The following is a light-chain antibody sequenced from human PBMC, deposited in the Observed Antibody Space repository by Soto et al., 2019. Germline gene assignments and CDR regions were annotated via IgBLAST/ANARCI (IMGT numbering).Light chain of an antibody. CDR3: SSYTSSGTLVV. CDR1: SSDVGGYNY. V-gene: IGLV2-14*01. Sequence: QSALTQPASVSGSPGQSITISCTGTSSDVGGYNYVSWYQQHPGKAPKLMIYDVSNRPSGVSNHFSGSKSGNTASLTISGLQADDEADYYCSSYTSSGTLVVFGGGTTLTVL. CDR2: DVS. J-gene: IGLJ2*01.